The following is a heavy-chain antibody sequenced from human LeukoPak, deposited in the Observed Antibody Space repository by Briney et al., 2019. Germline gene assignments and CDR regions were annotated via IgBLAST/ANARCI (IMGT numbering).Heavy chain of an antibody. D-gene: IGHD3-3*01. V-gene: IGHV3-23*01. CDR2: ISGSGGST. CDR1: GFTFSSYG. CDR3: ARDERLLSFLK. Sequence: GGTLRLSCAASGFTFSSYGMSWVRQAPGKGLEWVSAISGSGGSTYYADSVKGRFTISRDNSKNTLYLQMNSLRAEDTAIYYCARDERLLSFLKWGQGTLVTVPS. J-gene: IGHJ4*02.